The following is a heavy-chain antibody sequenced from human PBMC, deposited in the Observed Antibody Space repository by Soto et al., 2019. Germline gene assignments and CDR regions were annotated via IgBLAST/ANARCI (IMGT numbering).Heavy chain of an antibody. D-gene: IGHD2-15*01. Sequence: GGSLRLSCAASGFTFSSYAMSWVRQAPGKGLEWVSAISGSGGSTYYADSVKGRFTISRDNSKNTLYLQMNSLRAEDTAVYYYAKDGYDVVVAEYYYFDYWGQGTLVTVSS. J-gene: IGHJ4*02. CDR2: ISGSGGST. V-gene: IGHV3-23*01. CDR3: AKDGYDVVVAEYYYFDY. CDR1: GFTFSSYA.